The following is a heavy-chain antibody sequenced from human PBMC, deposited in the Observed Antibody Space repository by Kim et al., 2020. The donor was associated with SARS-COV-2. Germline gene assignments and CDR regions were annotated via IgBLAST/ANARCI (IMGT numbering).Heavy chain of an antibody. Sequence: GGSLRLSCATSGFTLNNHDMVWVRQAPGKGLEWVSSIQSGSGNSYYAESVKGRFTIFRDDVKKTVSLQMTRLRAEDTAVYYCAKDHALDPWGPGTLVTASS. CDR1: GFTLNNHD. CDR2: IQSGSGNS. J-gene: IGHJ5*02. D-gene: IGHD2-8*01. CDR3: AKDHALDP. V-gene: IGHV3-23*01.